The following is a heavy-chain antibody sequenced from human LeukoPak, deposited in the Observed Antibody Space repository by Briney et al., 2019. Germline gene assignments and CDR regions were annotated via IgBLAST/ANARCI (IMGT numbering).Heavy chain of an antibody. CDR1: GYTFTSYY. J-gene: IGHJ4*02. Sequence: ASVKVSCRASGYTFTSYYMHWVRQAPGQGLEWMGIINPSGGSTSYAQKFQGRVTMTRDTSTSTVYMELSSLRSEDTAVYYCARDFYQYSSGYTANYWGQGTLVTVSS. CDR2: INPSGGST. CDR3: ARDFYQYSSGYTANY. V-gene: IGHV1-46*01. D-gene: IGHD3-22*01.